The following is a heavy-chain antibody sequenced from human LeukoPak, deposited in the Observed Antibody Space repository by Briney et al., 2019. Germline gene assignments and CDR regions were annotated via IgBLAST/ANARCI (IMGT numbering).Heavy chain of an antibody. D-gene: IGHD3-16*01. CDR3: AREGDRHLTFDY. CDR2: TAYEGGEK. CDR1: GSTLSGHL. J-gene: IGHJ4*02. Sequence: GRSLRLSCAPSGSTLSGHLLHGVRHAPGKGGEWVAGTAYEGGEKYYADSVSGRFTISRDNSDNTVYLQMNGLRRQDTALYFGAREGDRHLTFDYWGRGTLVTVSS. V-gene: IGHV3-30*01.